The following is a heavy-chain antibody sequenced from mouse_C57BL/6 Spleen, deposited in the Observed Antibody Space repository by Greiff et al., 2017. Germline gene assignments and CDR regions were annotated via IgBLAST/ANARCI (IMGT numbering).Heavy chain of an antibody. CDR3: ARDSNPLDY. CDR1: GYSITSGYY. D-gene: IGHD2-5*01. Sequence: EVKLQESGPGLVKPSQSLSLTCSVTGYSITSGYYWNWIRQFPGNKLEWMGYISYDGSNNYNQSLKNRISITRDTSKNQFFLKLNSVTTEDTATYYCARDSNPLDYWGQGTTLTVSS. J-gene: IGHJ2*01. CDR2: ISYDGSN. V-gene: IGHV3-6*01.